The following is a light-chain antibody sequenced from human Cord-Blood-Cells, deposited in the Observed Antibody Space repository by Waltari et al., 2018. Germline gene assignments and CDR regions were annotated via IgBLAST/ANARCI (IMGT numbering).Light chain of an antibody. CDR1: SSNIGAGYD. CDR2: GNS. CDR3: QSYDSSVV. Sequence: LLTQPPSVSGAPGQRVTISCTGSSSNIGAGYDVHWYQQLPGTAPKLLLYGNSNRPSGVPDRFSGSKSGTSASLAITGLQAEDEADYYCQSYDSSVVFGGGTKLTVL. J-gene: IGLJ2*01. V-gene: IGLV1-40*01.